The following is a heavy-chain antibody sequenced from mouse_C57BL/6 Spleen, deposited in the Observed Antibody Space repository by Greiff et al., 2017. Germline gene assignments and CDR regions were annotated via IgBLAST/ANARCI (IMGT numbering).Heavy chain of an antibody. Sequence: QVKLQQPGAELVRPGSSVKLSCKASGYNFTSYWMHWVKQRPIQGLEWIGNIDPSDSETHYTQKFKDKATLTVEKSSSTVYIRLITLDSADSAVSSGAYSHKYFDDWGPGTTLTVSS. CDR3: AYSHKYFDD. CDR1: GYNFTSYW. J-gene: IGHJ1*01. CDR2: IDPSDSET. V-gene: IGHV1-52*01.